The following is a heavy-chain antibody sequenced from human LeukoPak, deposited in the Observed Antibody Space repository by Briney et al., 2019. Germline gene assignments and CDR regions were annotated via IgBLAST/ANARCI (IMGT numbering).Heavy chain of an antibody. V-gene: IGHV1-69*05. J-gene: IGHJ3*02. Sequence: SVKVSCKASGGTFTSYVISWVRQAPGQGLEWMGGISPIFGTANYAQKFQGRVTITTDESTSTAYMELSSLRSEDTAVYYCARVWSHDAFDIWGQGTMVTVSS. CDR2: ISPIFGTA. CDR1: GGTFTSYV. D-gene: IGHD3-16*01. CDR3: ARVWSHDAFDI.